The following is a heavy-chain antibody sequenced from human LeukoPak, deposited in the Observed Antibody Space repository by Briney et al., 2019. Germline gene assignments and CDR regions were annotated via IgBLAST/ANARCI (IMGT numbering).Heavy chain of an antibody. D-gene: IGHD2-2*01. CDR1: GYTLTELS. CDR3: ATNRIVVVPAAMWGGWFDP. V-gene: IGHV1-24*01. J-gene: IGHJ5*02. Sequence: ASVKVSCKVSGYTLTELSMHWVRQAPGKGLEWMGGFDPEDGETIYAQKFQGRVTMTEDTSTDTAYMELSSLRSEDTAVYYCATNRIVVVPAAMWGGWFDPWGQGTLVTVSS. CDR2: FDPEDGET.